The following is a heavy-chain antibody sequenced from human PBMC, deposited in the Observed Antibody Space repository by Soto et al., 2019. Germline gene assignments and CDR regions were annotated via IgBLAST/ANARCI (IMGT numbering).Heavy chain of an antibody. J-gene: IGHJ4*02. CDR2: IYGGGTT. CDR3: VQTTGWPGFDF. Sequence: EVQLVESGGGLIQPGGSLRLSCAASGFAVSSKYMTWVRQAPGKGLEWVSVIYGGGTTYYADSVTGRFTISRDTSKNTLYLTMHSLRAEDTAAYYCVQTTGWPGFDFWGQGTLVTVSS. CDR1: GFAVSSKY. V-gene: IGHV3-53*01. D-gene: IGHD6-19*01.